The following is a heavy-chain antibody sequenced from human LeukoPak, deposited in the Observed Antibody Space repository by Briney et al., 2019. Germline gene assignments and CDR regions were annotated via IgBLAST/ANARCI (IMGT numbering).Heavy chain of an antibody. CDR2: INHSGST. V-gene: IGHV4-34*01. D-gene: IGHD3-22*01. CDR1: GGSFSGYY. J-gene: IGHJ3*02. Sequence: SETLSLTCAVYGGSFSGYYWSWIRQPPGKGLEWIGEINHSGSTNYNPSLKSRVTISVDASKNQFSLKLSSVTAADTAVYYCACLTTADAFDIWGPGTMVTVSS. CDR3: ACLTTADAFDI.